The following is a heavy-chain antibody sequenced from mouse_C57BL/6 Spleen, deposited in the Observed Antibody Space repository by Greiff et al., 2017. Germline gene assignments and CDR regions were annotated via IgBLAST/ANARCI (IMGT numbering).Heavy chain of an antibody. Sequence: VQLQQSGAELVKPGASVKMSCKASGYTFTSYWITWVKQRPGQGLEWIGDIYPGSGSTNYNEKFKSKATLTVDTSSSTAYMQLSSLTSEDSAVYYCARGGVLITTRSGYFEVWGTGTTVTVSS. CDR1: GYTFTSYW. CDR3: ARGGVLITTRSGYFEV. J-gene: IGHJ1*03. D-gene: IGHD1-1*01. CDR2: IYPGSGST. V-gene: IGHV1-55*01.